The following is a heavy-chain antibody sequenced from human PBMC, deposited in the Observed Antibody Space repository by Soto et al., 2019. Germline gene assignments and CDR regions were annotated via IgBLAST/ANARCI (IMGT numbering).Heavy chain of an antibody. D-gene: IGHD3-16*01. CDR3: ARDTFGPREY. J-gene: IGHJ4*02. CDR2: INPGKTNA. Sequence: PGGSLRLSCAASGFTFSSYWMHWVRQAPGKGPVWVSRINPGKTNANYADSVKGRFTISRDNTKNTLYLQMNSLRAEDTAVYYCARDTFGPREYWGPGTLVTVSS. CDR1: GFTFSSYW. V-gene: IGHV3-74*01.